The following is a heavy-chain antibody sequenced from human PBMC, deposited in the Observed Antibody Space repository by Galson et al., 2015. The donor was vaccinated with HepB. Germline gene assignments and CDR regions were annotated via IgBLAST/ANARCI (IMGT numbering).Heavy chain of an antibody. CDR2: INPSGGST. V-gene: IGHV1-46*03. J-gene: IGHJ6*03. Sequence: KASGYTFTSYYMHWVRQAPGQGLEWLGVINPSGGSTTYAQKFQDRVTMTRDTSTSTVYMGLSSLRSEDTAVYYCARGASGRSTAGYYMDVWGKGTTVTVSS. CDR1: GYTFTSYY. CDR3: ARGASGRSTAGYYMDV. D-gene: IGHD1-26*01.